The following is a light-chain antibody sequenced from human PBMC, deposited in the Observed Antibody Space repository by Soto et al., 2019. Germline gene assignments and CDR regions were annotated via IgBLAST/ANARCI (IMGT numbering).Light chain of an antibody. CDR1: SSDVGAYNY. CDR2: DVN. Sequence: QSALTQPASVSGSPGQSITISCTGTSSDVGAYNYVSWCQQHPGKAPKLIIYDVNNRPSGVSNRFSGSKSDNTASLTISGLQADDEAYYYCTSYTTSSTGVFGGGTKLTVL. CDR3: TSYTTSSTGV. J-gene: IGLJ3*02. V-gene: IGLV2-14*01.